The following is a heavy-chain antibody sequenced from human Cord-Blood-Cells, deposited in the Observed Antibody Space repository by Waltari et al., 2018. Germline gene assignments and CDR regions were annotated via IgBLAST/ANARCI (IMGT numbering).Heavy chain of an antibody. V-gene: IGHV4-39*01. J-gene: IGHJ5*02. CDR3: ARHPSHGSSQTRWFDP. Sequence: VSGGSISSSSYYWGWIRQPPGKGLEWIGSIYYSGSTYYNPSLKSRVTISVDTSKNQFSLKLSSVTAADTAVYYCARHPSHGSSQTRWFDPWGQGTLVTVSS. CDR1: GGSISSSSYY. CDR2: IYYSGST.